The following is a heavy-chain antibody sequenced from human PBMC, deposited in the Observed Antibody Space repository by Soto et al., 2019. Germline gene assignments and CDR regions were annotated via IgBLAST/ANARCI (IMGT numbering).Heavy chain of an antibody. CDR2: IYYSGST. J-gene: IGHJ3*02. D-gene: IGHD5-12*01. CDR1: DGSISSYY. V-gene: IGHV4-59*01. Sequence: SETLSLTCTVSDGSISSYYWSWIRQPPGKGLEWIGYIYYSGSTNYNPSLKSRVTISVDTSKNQFSLKLSSVTAADTAVYYCARDRWDGYNFVDIWGQGTMVTVSS. CDR3: ARDRWDGYNFVDI.